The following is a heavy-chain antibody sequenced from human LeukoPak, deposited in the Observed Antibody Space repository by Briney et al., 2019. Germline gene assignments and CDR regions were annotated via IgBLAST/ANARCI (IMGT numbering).Heavy chain of an antibody. CDR1: GFTFSSYG. CDR3: ARGFDYYDSSGYYDY. Sequence: GGSLRLSCAASGFTFSSYGMHWVRQAPGKGPEWVAVIWYDGSNEYYADSVKGRFTISRDNSKNTLYLQMNSLRAEDTAVYYCARGFDYYDSSGYYDYWGQGTLVTVSS. D-gene: IGHD3-22*01. J-gene: IGHJ4*02. V-gene: IGHV3-33*01. CDR2: IWYDGSNE.